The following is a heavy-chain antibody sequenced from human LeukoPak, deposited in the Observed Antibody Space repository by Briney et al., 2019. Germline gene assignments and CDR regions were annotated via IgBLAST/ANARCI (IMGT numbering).Heavy chain of an antibody. D-gene: IGHD4-17*01. Sequence: GGSLRLSCTASGFTFGDYAMSWFRQAPGKGLEWVGFIRSKAYGGTTEYAASVKGRFTISRDDSKSIAYLQMNSLKTVDTAVYYCTSLATVTREAFDYWGQGTLVTVSS. CDR3: TSLATVTREAFDY. CDR1: GFTFGDYA. CDR2: IRSKAYGGTT. V-gene: IGHV3-49*03. J-gene: IGHJ4*02.